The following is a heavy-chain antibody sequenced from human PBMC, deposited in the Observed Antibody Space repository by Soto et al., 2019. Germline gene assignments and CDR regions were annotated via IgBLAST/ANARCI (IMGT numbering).Heavy chain of an antibody. Sequence: QVQLVQSGAEVKKPGASVKVSCKASGYTFASYYINWVRQATGQGLEWMGWMNPNSGNTGYAQKFQGRVTMTRNTSIRTAYMELSSLRSEDTAVYYCARIAAAGGYYYYGMDVWGQGTTVTVSS. CDR2: MNPNSGNT. CDR1: GYTFASYY. J-gene: IGHJ6*02. V-gene: IGHV1-8*01. D-gene: IGHD6-13*01. CDR3: ARIAAAGGYYYYGMDV.